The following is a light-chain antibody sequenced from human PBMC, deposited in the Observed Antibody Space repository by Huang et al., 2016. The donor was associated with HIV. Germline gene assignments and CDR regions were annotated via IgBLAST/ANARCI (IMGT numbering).Light chain of an antibody. CDR3: QQYQDWPRT. CDR1: QSVSSH. J-gene: IGKJ1*01. V-gene: IGKV3-15*01. Sequence: EIVMTQSPGTLSLSPGERATLSCRPSQSVSSHLAWYQHKPGQSPRLLIYGASTRATGVPARFSVSGSGTECTLTISSLQSDDFVVYYCQQYQDWPRTFGQGTKVEI. CDR2: GAS.